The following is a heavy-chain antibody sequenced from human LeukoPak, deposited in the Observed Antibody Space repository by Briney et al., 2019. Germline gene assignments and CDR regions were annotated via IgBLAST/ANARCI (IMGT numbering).Heavy chain of an antibody. V-gene: IGHV3-49*04. J-gene: IGHJ4*02. CDR3: TRDTIARAAAGTDY. CDR1: GFTFGDYA. D-gene: IGHD6-13*01. Sequence: GRSLRLSCTASGFTFGDYAMSWVRQAPGKGLEWVGFIRSKAYGGTTEYAASVKGRFTISRDDSKSIAYLQMNSLKTEDTAVCYCTRDTIARAAAGTDYWGQGTLVTVSS. CDR2: IRSKAYGGTT.